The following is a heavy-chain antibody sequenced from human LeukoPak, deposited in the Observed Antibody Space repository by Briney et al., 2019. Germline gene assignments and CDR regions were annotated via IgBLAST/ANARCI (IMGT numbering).Heavy chain of an antibody. V-gene: IGHV3-53*01. CDR3: ARDSSGYYDY. J-gene: IGHJ4*02. Sequence: PGGSLRLSCAASGFTVSSNYTSWVRQAPGKGLEWVSVIYSGGSTYYADSVKGRFTISRDNSKNTLYLQMNSPRAEDTAVYYCARDSSGYYDYWGQGTLVTVSS. D-gene: IGHD3-22*01. CDR2: IYSGGST. CDR1: GFTVSSNY.